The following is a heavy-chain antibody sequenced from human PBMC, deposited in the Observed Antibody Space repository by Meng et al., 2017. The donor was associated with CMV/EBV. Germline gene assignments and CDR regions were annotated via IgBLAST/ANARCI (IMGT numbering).Heavy chain of an antibody. CDR2: IYYSGST. J-gene: IGHJ4*02. Sequence: TVSGGSISSGGYYWSWIRQHPGKGLELIGYIYYSGSTYYNPSLKSRVTISVDTSKNQFSLKLSSVTAADTAVYYCARSGDGYNSMDYWGQGTLVTVSS. D-gene: IGHD5-24*01. CDR1: GGSISSGGYY. CDR3: ARSGDGYNSMDY. V-gene: IGHV4-31*02.